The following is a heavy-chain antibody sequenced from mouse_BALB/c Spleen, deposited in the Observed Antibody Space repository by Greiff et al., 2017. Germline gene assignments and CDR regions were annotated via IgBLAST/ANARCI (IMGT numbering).Heavy chain of an antibody. Sequence: VHVKQSGAELVKPGASVKLSCTASGFNIKDTYMHWVKQRPEQGLEWIGRIDPANGNTKYDPKFQGKATITADTSSNTAYLQLSSLTSEDTAVYYCARYEKCAYRGEGTLGTVSA. CDR2: IDPANGNT. CDR3: ARYEKCAY. V-gene: IGHV14-3*02. CDR1: GFNIKDTY. D-gene: IGHD2-3*01. J-gene: IGHJ3*01.